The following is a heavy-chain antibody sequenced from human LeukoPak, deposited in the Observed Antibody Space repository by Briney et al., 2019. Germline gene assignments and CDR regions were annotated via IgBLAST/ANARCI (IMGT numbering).Heavy chain of an antibody. CDR3: AKDQDFWSGYYDY. V-gene: IGHV3-11*04. J-gene: IGHJ4*02. CDR1: GFSFSDYY. D-gene: IGHD3-3*01. Sequence: GGSLRLSCAASGFSFSDYYMSWIRQAPGKGLEWVSYISSSGSTTYYADSVKGRFTISRDNAKNSLYLQMNSLRAEDTAVYYCAKDQDFWSGYYDYWGQGTLVTVSS. CDR2: ISSSGSTT.